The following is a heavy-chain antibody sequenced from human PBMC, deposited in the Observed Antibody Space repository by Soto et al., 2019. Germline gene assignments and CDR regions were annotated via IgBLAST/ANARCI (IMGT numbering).Heavy chain of an antibody. CDR2: IIPIFGTA. D-gene: IGHD5-18*01. CDR3: ARARGYSYDYYYGMDV. CDR1: GGTFSSYA. V-gene: IGHV1-69*06. Sequence: GASVKVSCKVSGGTFSSYAIRWVRQAPGQGLEWMGGIIPIFGTANYAQKFQGRVTITADKSTSTAYMELSSLSSEDTAVYYCARARGYSYDYYYGMDVWGQGTTVTVSS. J-gene: IGHJ6*02.